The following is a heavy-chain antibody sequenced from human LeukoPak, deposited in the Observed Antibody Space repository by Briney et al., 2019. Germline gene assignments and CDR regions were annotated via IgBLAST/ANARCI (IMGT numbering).Heavy chain of an antibody. Sequence: PGGSLRLSCAASGFTFSSFGMHWVRQAPGKGLEWVAGISYDGSSKYYADSVKGRFTISRDNSRNTLYLQMNSLRAEDTALYYCAKGTYGAYNSGCAYWGQGTLVTVSS. CDR2: ISYDGSSK. D-gene: IGHD4/OR15-4a*01. CDR3: AKGTYGAYNSGCAY. CDR1: GFTFSSFG. V-gene: IGHV3-30*18. J-gene: IGHJ4*02.